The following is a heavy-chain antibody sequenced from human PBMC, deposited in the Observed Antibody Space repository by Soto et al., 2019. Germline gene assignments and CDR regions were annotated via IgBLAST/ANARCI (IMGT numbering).Heavy chain of an antibody. D-gene: IGHD6-13*01. CDR3: ARMSFYSSSWYFPEDAFDI. J-gene: IGHJ3*02. CDR1: GYTFTGYY. CDR2: INPNSGGT. Sequence: ASVKVSCKASGYTFTGYYMHWVRQAPGQGLEWMGWINPNSGGTNYAQKFQGWVTMTRDTSISTAYMELSRLRSDDTAVYYCARMSFYSSSWYFPEDAFDIWGQGTMVTVSS. V-gene: IGHV1-2*04.